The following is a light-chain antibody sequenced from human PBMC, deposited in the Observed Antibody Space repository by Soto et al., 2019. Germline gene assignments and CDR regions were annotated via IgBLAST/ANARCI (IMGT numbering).Light chain of an antibody. CDR3: QHYGYSQWT. J-gene: IGKJ1*01. CDR2: GVY. CDR1: QTGSNSY. V-gene: IGKV3-20*01. Sequence: NALTQSPCTLSLHTGERGTLSCRASQTGSNSYLAWYQHKSGQAPRLLIYGVYARASGIPDRFSASGSGTEFTLTITRLEPEDSAVYFCQHYGYSQWTFGQGTKVDI.